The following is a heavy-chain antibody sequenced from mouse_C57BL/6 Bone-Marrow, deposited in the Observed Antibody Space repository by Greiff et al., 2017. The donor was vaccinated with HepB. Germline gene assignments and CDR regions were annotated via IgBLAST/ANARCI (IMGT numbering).Heavy chain of an antibody. D-gene: IGHD1-1*01. CDR1: GFSLSTSGMG. V-gene: IGHV8-12*01. CDR2: IYWDDDK. J-gene: IGHJ4*01. CDR3: ARSAPYYYGRSPYYAMYY. Sequence: QVTLKVSGPGILQSSQTLSLTCSFSGFSLSTSGMGVSWIRQPSGKGLEWLAHIYWDDDKRYNPSLKSRLTISKDTSRNQVFLKITSVDTADTATYYCARSAPYYYGRSPYYAMYYWGQGTSVTVSS.